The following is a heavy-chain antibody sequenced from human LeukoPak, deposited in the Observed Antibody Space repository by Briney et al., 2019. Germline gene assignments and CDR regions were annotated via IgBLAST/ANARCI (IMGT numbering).Heavy chain of an antibody. V-gene: IGHV3-23*01. CDR3: PKRAGGGTPKFHH. J-gene: IGHJ4*02. CDR1: GFTFSSYA. CDR2: ISASGHAT. D-gene: IGHD1-1*01. Sequence: GGSLRLSCAASGFTFSSYAMSWVRQAPGKGLEAPGKGLEWVSTISASGHATYYPDSVRGRFTISRDNSKSTLHLHMDSLRAEDSALKYRPKRAGGGTPKFHHWGQGTLVTVSS.